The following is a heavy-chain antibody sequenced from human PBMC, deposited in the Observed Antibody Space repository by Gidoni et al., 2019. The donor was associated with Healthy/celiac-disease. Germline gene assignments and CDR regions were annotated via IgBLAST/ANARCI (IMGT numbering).Heavy chain of an antibody. CDR3: ARGLGVGATKKFDY. CDR1: GGSISSSSYY. V-gene: IGHV4-39*07. Sequence: GGSISSSSYYWGWIRQPPGKGLEWIGSIYYSGSTYYNPSLKSRVTISVDTSKNQFSLKLSSVTAADTAVYYCARGLGVGATKKFDYWGQGTLVTVSS. D-gene: IGHD1-26*01. CDR2: IYYSGST. J-gene: IGHJ4*02.